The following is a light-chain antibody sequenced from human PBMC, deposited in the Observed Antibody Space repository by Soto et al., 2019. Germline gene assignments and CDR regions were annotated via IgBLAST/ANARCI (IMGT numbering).Light chain of an antibody. V-gene: IGKV1-6*01. Sequence: AIQMTQSPSSLSASVGDRVTITGRASQGIRNDLGWYQQKPGKAPKLLIYAASSLQSGVPSRFSGSGSGTDFTLTISSLQPEDFATYYCLQDYNYLFTFGPGTKVDIK. CDR2: AAS. CDR1: QGIRND. J-gene: IGKJ3*01. CDR3: LQDYNYLFT.